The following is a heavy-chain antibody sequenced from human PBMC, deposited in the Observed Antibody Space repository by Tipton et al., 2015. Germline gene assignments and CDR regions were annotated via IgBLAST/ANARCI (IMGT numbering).Heavy chain of an antibody. J-gene: IGHJ4*02. CDR2: ISDSGTT. V-gene: IGHV4-59*12. D-gene: IGHD2/OR15-2a*01. Sequence: TLSLTCTVAGGSMSSYSWSWIRQSPGKGLEWIGYISDSGTTNYNPSLKSRVTISVDSSTNQFFLILSSVTAADTAVYYCASPLHYDTRGFFYASWGLGTLVTVSP. CDR3: ASPLHYDTRGFFYAS. CDR1: GGSMSSYS.